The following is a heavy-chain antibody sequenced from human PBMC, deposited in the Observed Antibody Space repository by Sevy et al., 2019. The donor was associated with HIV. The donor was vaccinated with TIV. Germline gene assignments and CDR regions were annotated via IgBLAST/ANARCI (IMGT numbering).Heavy chain of an antibody. V-gene: IGHV4-34*01. D-gene: IGHD3-3*01. CDR2: INHSGST. J-gene: IGHJ4*02. CDR3: ARGRGAYDFWSGPNRLYYFDY. CDR1: GGSFSGYY. Sequence: SETLSLTCAVYGGSFSGYYWSWIRQPPGKGLEWIGEINHSGSTNYNPSLKSRVTISVDTSKNQFSLRLRSVTAADTAVYYRARGRGAYDFWSGPNRLYYFDYWGQGTLVTVSS.